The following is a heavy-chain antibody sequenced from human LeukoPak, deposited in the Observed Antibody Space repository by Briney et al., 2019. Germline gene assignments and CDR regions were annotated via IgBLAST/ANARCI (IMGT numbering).Heavy chain of an antibody. CDR2: INPSGGST. CDR1: GYTFTSYY. J-gene: IGHJ5*02. V-gene: IGHV1-46*01. CDR3: ARGGSSWYLGYNWFDP. Sequence: ASVKVSCKASGYTFTSYYMHWVRQAPGQGLEWMGIINPSGGSTSYAQKFQGRVTMTRDMSTSTVYMELSSLRSEDTAMYYCARGGSSWYLGYNWFDPWGQGTLVTVSS. D-gene: IGHD6-13*01.